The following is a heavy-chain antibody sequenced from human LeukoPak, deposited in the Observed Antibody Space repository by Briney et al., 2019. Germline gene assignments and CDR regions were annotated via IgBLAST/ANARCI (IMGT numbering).Heavy chain of an antibody. CDR1: GGSISGGSYY. J-gene: IGHJ6*03. Sequence: PSETLSLTCTVSGGSISGGSYYWSWIRQPAGKGLEWIGRINYSGSTHYNPSLKSRGTLSVDTSKNQFSLMLSSLTAADAAVYYCVRQADDYYYYYYMDVWGRGTTVTVSS. CDR2: INYSGST. CDR3: VRQADDYYYYYYMDV. V-gene: IGHV4-39*01.